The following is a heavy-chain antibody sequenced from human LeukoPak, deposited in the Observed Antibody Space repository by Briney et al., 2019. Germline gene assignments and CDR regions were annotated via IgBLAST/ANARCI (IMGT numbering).Heavy chain of an antibody. CDR3: ARGRRDDFWSEYSWFDP. CDR2: IYHSGST. V-gene: IGHV4-30-2*01. Sequence: SQTLSLTCTVSGGSISSGGYSWSWIRQPPGTGLEWIGYIYHSGSTYYNPSLKSRVTISVDRSKNQFSLKLSSVTAADTAVYYCARGRRDDFWSEYSWFDPWGQGALVTVSS. J-gene: IGHJ5*02. D-gene: IGHD3-3*01. CDR1: GGSISSGGYS.